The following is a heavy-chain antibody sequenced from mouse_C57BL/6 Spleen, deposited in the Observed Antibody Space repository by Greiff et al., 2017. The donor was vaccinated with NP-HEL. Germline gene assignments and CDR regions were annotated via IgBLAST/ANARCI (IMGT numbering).Heavy chain of an antibody. V-gene: IGHV8-8*01. CDR2: IWWDDDK. Sequence: QVTLKESGPGILQPSQTLSLTCSFSGFSLSTFGMGVGWIRQPSGKGLEWLAHIWWDDDKYYNPALKSRLTISKDTSKNQVFLKIANVDTADTATYYCARMKYYGSNYAMDYWGQGTSVTVSS. D-gene: IGHD1-1*01. J-gene: IGHJ4*01. CDR3: ARMKYYGSNYAMDY. CDR1: GFSLSTFGMG.